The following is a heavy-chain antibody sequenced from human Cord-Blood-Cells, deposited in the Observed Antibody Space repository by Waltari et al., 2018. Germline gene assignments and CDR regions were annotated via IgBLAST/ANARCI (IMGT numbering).Heavy chain of an antibody. CDR2: IKQDGSEK. D-gene: IGHD6-13*01. Sequence: EVQLVESGGGLVQPGGSLRLSCAASGFTFSSYWMSWVRQAPGRGLEGVANIKQDGSEKYYVDSVKGRFTISRDNAKNSLYLQMNSLRAEDTAVYYCARDYSQLGDAFDIWGQGTMVTVSS. J-gene: IGHJ3*02. CDR1: GFTFSSYW. V-gene: IGHV3-7*01. CDR3: ARDYSQLGDAFDI.